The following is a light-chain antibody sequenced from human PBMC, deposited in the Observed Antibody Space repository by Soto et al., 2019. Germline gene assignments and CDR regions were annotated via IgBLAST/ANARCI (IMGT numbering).Light chain of an antibody. V-gene: IGKV3-11*01. CDR3: QCTDWPRT. Sequence: EIVLTQSPATLSLSPGETATLSCRASQRFSGYIAWYQQKPDQGPRLLIYDTSIRAAGIPARFSGSGSGTDFTLTISSLEPEDFAVYYCQCTDWPRTFGQGTRLEIK. CDR1: QRFSGY. J-gene: IGKJ5*01. CDR2: DTS.